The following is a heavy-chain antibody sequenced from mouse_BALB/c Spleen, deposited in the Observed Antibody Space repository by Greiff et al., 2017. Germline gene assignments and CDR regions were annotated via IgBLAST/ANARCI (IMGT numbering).Heavy chain of an antibody. Sequence: EVQLVESGGGLVKPGGSLKLSCAASGFTFSSYAMSWVRQTPEKRLEWVASISSGGSTYYPDSVKGRFTISRDNARNILYLQMSSLRSEDTAMYYCARGKTTAWYFDVWGAGTTVTVSS. V-gene: IGHV5-6-5*01. J-gene: IGHJ1*01. CDR1: GFTFSSYA. D-gene: IGHD1-2*01. CDR2: ISSGGST. CDR3: ARGKTTAWYFDV.